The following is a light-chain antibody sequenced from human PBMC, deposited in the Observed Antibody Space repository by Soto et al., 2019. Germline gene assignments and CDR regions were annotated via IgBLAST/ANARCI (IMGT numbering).Light chain of an antibody. CDR3: STYTDKTYI. Sequence: QSVLTQPPSASGSPGQSVTISCTGTSSDVGGYNYVSWYQQHPGKAPKLIISEVSKRPSGVPDRFSGSKSGNTASLTVSGLQTEDEAEYFCSTYTDKTYIFGSGTKVTVL. CDR2: EVS. CDR1: SSDVGGYNY. J-gene: IGLJ1*01. V-gene: IGLV2-8*01.